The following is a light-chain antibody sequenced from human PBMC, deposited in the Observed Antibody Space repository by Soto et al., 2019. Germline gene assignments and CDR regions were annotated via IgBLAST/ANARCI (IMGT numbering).Light chain of an antibody. J-gene: IGKJ1*01. V-gene: IGKV1-5*03. CDR3: QQYTSYWT. CDR2: KAS. Sequence: DIQMTQSPSTLSASVGDRVTITCRASQSISSWLAWYQQKPGKAPTLLIYKASSLESWVPSSFSGSGSGTEFTLTISSLQPDDFATYYCQQYTSYWTFGQGTKVEIK. CDR1: QSISSW.